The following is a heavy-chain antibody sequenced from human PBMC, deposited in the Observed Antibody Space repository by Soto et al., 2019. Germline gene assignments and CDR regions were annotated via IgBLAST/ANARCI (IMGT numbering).Heavy chain of an antibody. D-gene: IGHD3-22*01. Sequence: KASETLSLTCTVSGGSISSSSYYWGWIRQPPGKGLEWIGSIYYSGSTYYNPSLKSRVTISVDTSKNQFSLKLSSVTAADTAVYYCARLGLYYYDSSGYYFDYWGQGTLVTVSS. J-gene: IGHJ4*02. CDR1: GGSISSSSYY. CDR3: ARLGLYYYDSSGYYFDY. CDR2: IYYSGST. V-gene: IGHV4-39*01.